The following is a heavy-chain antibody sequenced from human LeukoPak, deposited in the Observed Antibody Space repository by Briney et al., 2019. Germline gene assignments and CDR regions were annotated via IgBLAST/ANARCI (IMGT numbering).Heavy chain of an antibody. CDR2: INHSGST. CDR1: GGSFSGYY. J-gene: IGHJ6*03. D-gene: IGHD1-26*01. V-gene: IGHV4-34*01. Sequence: SETLSLTCAVYGGSFSGYYWSWIRQPPGKGLEWIGEINHSGSTNYNPSLKSRVTISVDTSKNQFSLKLSSVTAADTAVYYCARGRPKWELLGYYYYYYMDVWGKGTTVTVSS. CDR3: ARGRPKWELLGYYYYYYMDV.